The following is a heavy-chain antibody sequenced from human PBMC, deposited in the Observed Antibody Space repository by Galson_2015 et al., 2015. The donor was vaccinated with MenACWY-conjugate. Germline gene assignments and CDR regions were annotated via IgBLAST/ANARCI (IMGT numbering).Heavy chain of an antibody. CDR2: IFYSGST. V-gene: IGHV4-61*01. Sequence: SETLSLTCTVSHGSVGSGSYYWSWIRQPPGKGLEWIGHIFYSGSTNYNPSLKSRVTVSVDTSKDQFSLELTSVTAADTAVYYCARTLHGGSSIVPYHYYMDVWGKGTTVTVSS. J-gene: IGHJ6*03. CDR1: HGSVGSGSYY. D-gene: IGHD4-23*01. CDR3: ARTLHGGSSIVPYHYYMDV.